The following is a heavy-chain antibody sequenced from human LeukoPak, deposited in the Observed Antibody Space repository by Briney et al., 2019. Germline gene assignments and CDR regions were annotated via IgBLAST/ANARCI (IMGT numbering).Heavy chain of an antibody. D-gene: IGHD1-26*01. J-gene: IGHJ4*02. Sequence: PGGSLRLSCAASGFTFNIYSMNWVRQAPGKGLEWASSISSSSDYIYYADSVKGRFTISRDNAKNSLYLQMNSLRAEDTAVYYCARKLGKWERLSPFDYWGQGTLVTVSS. CDR2: ISSSSDYI. V-gene: IGHV3-21*01. CDR3: ARKLGKWERLSPFDY. CDR1: GFTFNIYS.